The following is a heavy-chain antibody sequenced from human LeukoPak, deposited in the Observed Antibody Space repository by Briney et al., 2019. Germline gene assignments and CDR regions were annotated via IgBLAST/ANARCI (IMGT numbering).Heavy chain of an antibody. Sequence: GGSLRLSCAASGFTFSSYGMHWVHQAPGKGLEWVAFIRYDGSNKYYADSVKGRFTISRDNSKNTLYLQMNSLRAEDTAVYYSAKVRYYGSGSYYFDYWGQGTLVTVSS. J-gene: IGHJ4*02. CDR3: AKVRYYGSGSYYFDY. D-gene: IGHD3-10*01. CDR1: GFTFSSYG. CDR2: IRYDGSNK. V-gene: IGHV3-30*02.